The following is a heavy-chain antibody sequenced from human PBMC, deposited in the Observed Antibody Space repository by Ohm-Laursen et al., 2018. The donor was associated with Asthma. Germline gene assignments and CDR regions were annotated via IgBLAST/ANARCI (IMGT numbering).Heavy chain of an antibody. CDR2: IYYSGST. V-gene: IGHV4-39*01. J-gene: IGHJ5*02. CDR3: ARHSVVDILTGYYLPNWFDP. Sequence: SETLSLTCTVSGGSISSSSYYWGWIRQPPGKGLEWIGSIYYSGSTYYNPSLKSRVTISVDTSKNQFSLKLSSVTAADTAVYYCARHSVVDILTGYYLPNWFDPWGQGTLVTVSS. D-gene: IGHD3-9*01. CDR1: GGSISSSSYY.